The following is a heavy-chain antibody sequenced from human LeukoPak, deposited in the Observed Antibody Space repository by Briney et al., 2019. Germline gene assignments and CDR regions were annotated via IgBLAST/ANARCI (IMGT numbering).Heavy chain of an antibody. V-gene: IGHV1-18*01. CDR1: GYTFSSYD. D-gene: IGHD3-3*01. CDR2: ISTYNGNT. CDR3: ARVLRYDFWSAYYFDY. Sequence: ASVKVSCKTSGYTFSSYDISWVRQAPGQGLEWMAWISTYNGNTNYALKVQGRATMTTDTSTSTAYMELRSLRSDDTAVYYCARVLRYDFWSAYYFDYWGQGTLVTVSS. J-gene: IGHJ4*02.